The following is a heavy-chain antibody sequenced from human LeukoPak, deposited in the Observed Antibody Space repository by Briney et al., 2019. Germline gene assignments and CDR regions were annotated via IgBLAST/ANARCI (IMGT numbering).Heavy chain of an antibody. CDR2: IWHDGSNK. D-gene: IGHD5-24*01. J-gene: IGHJ4*02. CDR1: EFIFSSYG. V-gene: IGHV3-33*01. CDR3: ARVRDGYNPFDY. Sequence: GGSLRLSCLASEFIFSSYGMHWVRQAPGKGLEWVAVIWHDGSNKYYADSVKGRFTISRDNSKNTLYLQMSSLRAEDTAVYYCARVRDGYNPFDYWGQGTLVTVSS.